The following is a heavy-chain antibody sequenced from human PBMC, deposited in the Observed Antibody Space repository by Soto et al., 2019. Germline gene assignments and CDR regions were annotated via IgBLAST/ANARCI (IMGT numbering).Heavy chain of an antibody. D-gene: IGHD6-13*01. V-gene: IGHV3-23*01. CDR1: GFTFSGYG. Sequence: EVQLLESGGDLVQRGGSLRLSCAASGFTFSGYGMSWVRQAPGKGLEWVSSITSSGSNTYYVDSVKGRFTISRDNSKNTLYLQMNSLTVEDTAVYYCAKEQGRVAAALDYWGQGTLATVSS. J-gene: IGHJ4*02. CDR2: ITSSGSNT. CDR3: AKEQGRVAAALDY.